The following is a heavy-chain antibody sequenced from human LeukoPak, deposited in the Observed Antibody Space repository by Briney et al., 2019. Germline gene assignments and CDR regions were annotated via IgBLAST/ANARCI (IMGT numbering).Heavy chain of an antibody. CDR2: IYHSGST. D-gene: IGHD1-1*01. CDR1: GYSISSGYY. Sequence: PSETLSLTCAVSGYSISSGYYWGWIRQPPGKGLEWIGSIYHSGSTYYNPSLKSRVTISVDTSKNQFSLKLSSVTAADTAVYYCAGTTLSRNWFDPWGQGTLVTVSS. V-gene: IGHV4-38-2*01. CDR3: AGTTLSRNWFDP. J-gene: IGHJ5*02.